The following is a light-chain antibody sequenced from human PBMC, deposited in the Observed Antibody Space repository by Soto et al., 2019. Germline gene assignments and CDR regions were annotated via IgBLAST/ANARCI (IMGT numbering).Light chain of an antibody. V-gene: IGKV3-20*01. CDR2: GAS. J-gene: IGKJ5*01. Sequence: EIVLTQSPGTLSLSPGERDTLSCRASQSVSSSYLAWYQQKPGQAPRLLIYGASSRATGIPDRFSGSGSGTDFTLTISRLEPEDFAVYYCQQYGSSPQTFGQGTRLAI. CDR1: QSVSSSY. CDR3: QQYGSSPQT.